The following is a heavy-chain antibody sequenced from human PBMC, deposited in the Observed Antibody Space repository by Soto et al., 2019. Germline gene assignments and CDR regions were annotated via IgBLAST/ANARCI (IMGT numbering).Heavy chain of an antibody. CDR1: GYTFTGYY. Sequence: QVQLVQSGAEVKKPGASVKVSCKASGYTFTGYYMHWGRQAPGQGLEWMGWINPSSGRTNYAQKFQGWVTMTRVTSFNTANMDLSRLRSDDTAVYYCARDFDVVGLPAARGMAVWGQGTTVTASS. J-gene: IGHJ6*02. D-gene: IGHD2-2*01. CDR3: ARDFDVVGLPAARGMAV. V-gene: IGHV1-2*04. CDR2: INPSSGRT.